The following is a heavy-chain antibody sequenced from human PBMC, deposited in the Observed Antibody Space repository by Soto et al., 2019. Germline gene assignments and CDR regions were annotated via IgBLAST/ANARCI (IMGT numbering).Heavy chain of an antibody. CDR1: GFTFSSYA. V-gene: IGHV3-23*01. D-gene: IGHD3-3*01. Sequence: GGSLRLSCAASGFTFSSYAMSWVRQAPGKGLEWVSSMSGAGRSSYDADSVKGRFTISRDNSKNTLYLQMNNLRAEDTVLYYCAKGPIFGVENIYDYWGQGTLVTVSS. J-gene: IGHJ4*02. CDR2: MSGAGRSS. CDR3: AKGPIFGVENIYDY.